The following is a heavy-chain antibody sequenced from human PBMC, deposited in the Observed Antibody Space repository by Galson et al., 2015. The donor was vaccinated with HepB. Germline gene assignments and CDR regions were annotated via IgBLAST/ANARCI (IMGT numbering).Heavy chain of an antibody. CDR3: ARARGYYDSSGGLDI. Sequence: SLRLSCAASGFTFSSYGMHWVRQAPGKGLEWVAVIWYDGSNKYYADSVKGRFTISRDNSKNTLYLQMNSLRAEDTAVYYCARARGYYDSSGGLDIWGQGTMVTVSS. J-gene: IGHJ3*02. CDR1: GFTFSSYG. CDR2: IWYDGSNK. D-gene: IGHD3-22*01. V-gene: IGHV3-33*01.